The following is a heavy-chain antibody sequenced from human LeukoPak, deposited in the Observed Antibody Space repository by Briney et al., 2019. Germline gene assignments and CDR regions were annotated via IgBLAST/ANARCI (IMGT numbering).Heavy chain of an antibody. V-gene: IGHV3-30*02. CDR3: AKGVGSPDAFDI. CDR1: GFTFSSYG. J-gene: IGHJ3*02. D-gene: IGHD3-10*01. Sequence: GGSLRLSCAASGFTFSSYGMHWVRQAPGKGLEWVAFIRYDGSNKYYADSVKGRFTISRDNSKNTLYLQMNSLRAEDTAVYYCAKGVGSPDAFDIWGQGTMVTVSS. CDR2: IRYDGSNK.